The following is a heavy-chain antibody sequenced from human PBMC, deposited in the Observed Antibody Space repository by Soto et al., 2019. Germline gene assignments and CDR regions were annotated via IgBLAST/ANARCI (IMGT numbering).Heavy chain of an antibody. V-gene: IGHV4-30-4*01. CDR2: IYYSGST. D-gene: IGHD2-2*01. J-gene: IGHJ4*02. CDR3: AREGCSSTSCPPPYYFDD. CDR1: GGSISSGDYY. Sequence: SETLSLTCTVSGGSISSGDYYWSWIRQPPGKGLEWIGYIYYSGSTYYNPSLKSRVTISVDTSKNQFSLKLSSVTAADTAVYYCAREGCSSTSCPPPYYFDDWGQGTLVTVSS.